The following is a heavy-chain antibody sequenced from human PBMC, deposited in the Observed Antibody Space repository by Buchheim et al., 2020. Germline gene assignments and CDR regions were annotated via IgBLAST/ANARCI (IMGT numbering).Heavy chain of an antibody. D-gene: IGHD3-10*01. V-gene: IGHV5-51*01. J-gene: IGHJ4*02. CDR2: IFPGDSDT. CDR1: GYSFSVYW. Sequence: EERLVQSGAEVKKPGESLKISCKASGYSFSVYWTAWVRQMPGKGLEWMGVIFPGDSDTRYVPSFEGPVTISADKSFNTAYLQWNSLQASDSGVYYCARGVGSGSYLDIWGQGTL. CDR3: ARGVGSGSYLDI.